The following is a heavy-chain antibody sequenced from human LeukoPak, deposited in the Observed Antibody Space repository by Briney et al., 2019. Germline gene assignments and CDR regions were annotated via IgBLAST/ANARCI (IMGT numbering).Heavy chain of an antibody. D-gene: IGHD1-26*01. CDR2: ISYDGSNK. J-gene: IGHJ4*02. CDR3: AKDRSGWEYN. Sequence: PGGSLRLSCAASGFTFSSYAMHWVRQASGKGLEWVAVISYDGSNKYYADSVKGRFTISRDNSKNTLYLQMNSLRAEDTAVYYCAKDRSGWEYNWGQGTLVTVSS. V-gene: IGHV3-30*04. CDR1: GFTFSSYA.